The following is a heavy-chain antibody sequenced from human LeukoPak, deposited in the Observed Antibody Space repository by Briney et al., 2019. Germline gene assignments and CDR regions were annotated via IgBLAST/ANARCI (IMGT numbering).Heavy chain of an antibody. Sequence: GGSLRLSCAASGFTFSSYSMNWVCQAPGKGLEWVSYISSSSSTIYYADSVKGRFTISRDNAKNSLYLQMNSLRAEDTAVYYCARDGIVSADYYYYGMDVWGQGTTVTVSS. CDR1: GFTFSSYS. V-gene: IGHV3-48*01. J-gene: IGHJ6*02. D-gene: IGHD2-2*01. CDR3: ARDGIVSADYYYYGMDV. CDR2: ISSSSSTI.